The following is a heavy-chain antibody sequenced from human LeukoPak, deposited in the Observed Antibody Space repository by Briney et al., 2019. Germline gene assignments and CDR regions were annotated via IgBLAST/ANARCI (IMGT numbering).Heavy chain of an antibody. D-gene: IGHD1-1*01. CDR2: INPSGGST. Sequence: ASVKVSCTASGYAFTSYYIHWVRQAPGQGLEWMGIINPSGGSTSYAQKFQGRVTMTRDTSASTVYMELSSLRSEDTAVYYCASVYKNGMDVWGQGTTVTVSS. CDR3: ASVYKNGMDV. CDR1: GYAFTSYY. J-gene: IGHJ6*02. V-gene: IGHV1-46*01.